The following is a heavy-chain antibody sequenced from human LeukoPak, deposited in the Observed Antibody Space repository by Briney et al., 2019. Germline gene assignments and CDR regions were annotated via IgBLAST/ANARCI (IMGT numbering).Heavy chain of an antibody. CDR1: GFTVSSNY. J-gene: IGHJ3*02. CDR2: IYSGGST. D-gene: IGHD6-19*01. Sequence: GGSLRLSCAASGFTVSSNYMSWVRQAPGEGLEWVSVIYSGGSTYYADSVKGRFTISRDNSKNTLYLQMNSLRAEDTAVYYCARAHSSGWFGRDAFDIWGQGTMVTVSS. V-gene: IGHV3-53*01. CDR3: ARAHSSGWFGRDAFDI.